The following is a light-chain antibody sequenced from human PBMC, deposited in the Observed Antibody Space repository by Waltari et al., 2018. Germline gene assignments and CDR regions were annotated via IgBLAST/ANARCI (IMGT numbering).Light chain of an antibody. V-gene: IGKV1-33*01. CDR2: DAS. J-gene: IGKJ1*01. CDR1: RDINNY. Sequence: DIQMTQSPSSLSASVGDRGTITCQASRDINNYLNWYQQKTGKAPKLLIYDASTLETGVPSRFSGSGSGTDFVFTISRLQPEDIATYYCQHYDGVPPWTFGQGTRVDFK. CDR3: QHYDGVPPWT.